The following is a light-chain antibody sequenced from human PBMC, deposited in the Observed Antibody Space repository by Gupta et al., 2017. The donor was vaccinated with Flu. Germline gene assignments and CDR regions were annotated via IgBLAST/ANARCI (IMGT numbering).Light chain of an antibody. CDR2: WAS. CDR1: QSVLYNSNNKNY. V-gene: IGKV4-1*01. CDR3: QQYYSTPLT. Sequence: VVMTQSPDSLAVSLGERATSNCKSSQSVLYNSNNKNYLAWYQQKPGQPPKLLIYWASIRESGVPDRFSGSGPGTDFTLTISSLQAEDVAVYYCQQYYSTPLTFGGGTKVEIK. J-gene: IGKJ4*01.